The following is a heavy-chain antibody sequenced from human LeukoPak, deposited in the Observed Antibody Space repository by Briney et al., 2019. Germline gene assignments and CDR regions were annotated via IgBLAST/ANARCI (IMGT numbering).Heavy chain of an antibody. D-gene: IGHD3-3*01. Sequence: GGSLRLSCAASGFTFSSYAMSWVRQAPGKGLEWVSAISGSGGSTYYADSVKGRFTISRDNSKNTLYLQMNSLRAEDTAVYYCAKDIYYDFWSGYYGTFDYWGQGTLVTASS. J-gene: IGHJ4*02. CDR1: GFTFSSYA. CDR3: AKDIYYDFWSGYYGTFDY. CDR2: ISGSGGST. V-gene: IGHV3-23*01.